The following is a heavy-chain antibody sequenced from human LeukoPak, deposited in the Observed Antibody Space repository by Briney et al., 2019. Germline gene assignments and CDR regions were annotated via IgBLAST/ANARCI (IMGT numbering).Heavy chain of an antibody. V-gene: IGHV1-2*02. CDR1: GYTFTGYY. J-gene: IGHJ4*02. Sequence: ASVKVSCKASGYTFTGYYMHWVRQAPGQGLEWMGWINPNSGGTNYAQKFQGSVTMTRDTPISTGYVEMTRLRSEYTAVYYCARGEVIDYWGQGTLVTVSS. CDR3: ARGEVIDY. CDR2: INPNSGGT. D-gene: IGHD3-16*01.